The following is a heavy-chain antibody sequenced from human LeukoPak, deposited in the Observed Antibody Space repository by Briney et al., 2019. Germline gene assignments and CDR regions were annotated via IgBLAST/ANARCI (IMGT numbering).Heavy chain of an antibody. CDR3: ARDRAGTYYPEYFDY. Sequence: GGSLRLSCAASGFTFSSYIMSWVRQAPGKGLEWVSSITSSSTYIYYADSVKGRFTISRDNAKNSLFLQMDSLTAEDTATYYCARDRAGTYYPEYFDYWGQGTLVTVSS. CDR1: GFTFSSYI. D-gene: IGHD1-26*01. CDR2: ITSSSTYI. V-gene: IGHV3-21*01. J-gene: IGHJ4*02.